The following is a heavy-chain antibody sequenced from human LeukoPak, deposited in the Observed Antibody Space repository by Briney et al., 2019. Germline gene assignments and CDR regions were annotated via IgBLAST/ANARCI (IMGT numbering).Heavy chain of an antibody. D-gene: IGHD6-19*01. V-gene: IGHV1-2*02. J-gene: IGHJ4*02. CDR1: GYSLTDYY. CDR2: INPDSGGT. CDR3: ARDPSIAVAGDY. Sequence: ASVKVSCKASGYSLTDYYMHWVRQAPGQGLEWMGWINPDSGGTNYAQKFQGRVTMTRDTSISTAYMELSRLRSDDTAVYYCARDPSIAVAGDYWGQGTLVTVSS.